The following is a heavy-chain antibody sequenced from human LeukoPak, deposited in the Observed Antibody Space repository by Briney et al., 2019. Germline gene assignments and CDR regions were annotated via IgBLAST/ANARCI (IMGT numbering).Heavy chain of an antibody. D-gene: IGHD3-10*01. J-gene: IGHJ4*02. Sequence: GGSPRLSCAASGFTFSSYGMHWVRQAPGKGLEWVAVISYDGSNKYYADSVKGRFTISRDNSKNTLYPQMNSLRAEDTAVYYCATPYGSGNKRDFDYWGQGTLVTVSS. CDR3: ATPYGSGNKRDFDY. CDR2: ISYDGSNK. V-gene: IGHV3-30*03. CDR1: GFTFSSYG.